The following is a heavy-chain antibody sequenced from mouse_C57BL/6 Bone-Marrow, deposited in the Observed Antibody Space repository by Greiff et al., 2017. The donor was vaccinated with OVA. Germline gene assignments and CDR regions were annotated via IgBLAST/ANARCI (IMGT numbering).Heavy chain of an antibody. D-gene: IGHD1-1*01. V-gene: IGHV14-4*01. CDR3: TTGYYGSSSWYFDV. J-gene: IGHJ1*03. CDR1: GFNIKDYY. Sequence: EVQLQQSGAELVRPGASVKLSCTASGFNIKDYYMHWVKPRPEQGLEWIGWIDPENGDTEYASKFQGKATITADTSSNTAYLQLSSLTSEDTAVYYCTTGYYGSSSWYFDVWGTGTTVTVSS. CDR2: IDPENGDT.